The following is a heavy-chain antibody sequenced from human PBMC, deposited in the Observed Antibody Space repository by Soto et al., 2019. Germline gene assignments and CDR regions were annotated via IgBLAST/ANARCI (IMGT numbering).Heavy chain of an antibody. D-gene: IGHD6-19*01. CDR3: AKEIEVAGDLDY. CDR2: VSSDGETK. J-gene: IGHJ4*01. Sequence: QVRLVESGGGVVQPGRSLRLSCVASGFTFSAYGIHWVRQAPGKGLEWVGVVSSDGETKYYADALKGRFTISRDNSKNTMYLQMASLRREDTAVYYCAKEIEVAGDLDYWGHGTLVTVFS. V-gene: IGHV3-30*18. CDR1: GFTFSAYG.